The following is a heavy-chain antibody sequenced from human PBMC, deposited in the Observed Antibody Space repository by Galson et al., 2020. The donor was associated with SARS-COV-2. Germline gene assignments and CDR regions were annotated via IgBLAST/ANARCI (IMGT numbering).Heavy chain of an antibody. CDR3: AKDYDILTGPI. Sequence: GESLKISCAASGFAFSTYALRWVRQAPGRGPAWVSAISARGDATYYADSVKGRFNISRDNSKNTLYLQMNSLRAEDTAVYYCAKDYDILTGPIWGQGTLVTVSS. CDR1: GFAFSTYA. D-gene: IGHD3-9*01. CDR2: ISARGDAT. J-gene: IGHJ4*02. V-gene: IGHV3-23*01.